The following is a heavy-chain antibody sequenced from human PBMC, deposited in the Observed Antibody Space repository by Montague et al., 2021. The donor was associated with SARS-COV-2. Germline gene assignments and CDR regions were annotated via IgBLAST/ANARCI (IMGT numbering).Heavy chain of an antibody. CDR3: ARWDPQTLTVISLRGKSANDY. D-gene: IGHD4-11*01. Sequence: SETLSLTSAVYGESFSGFFWSWICQPPGKGLEWIAEINDRGVTNYNYNPSLGSRVTISADTSKNQFSLKLRSVTAADTAVYYCARWDPQTLTVISLRGKSANDYWGQGTLVTVSS. CDR2: INDRGVTNY. CDR1: GESFSGFF. J-gene: IGHJ4*02. V-gene: IGHV4-34*01.